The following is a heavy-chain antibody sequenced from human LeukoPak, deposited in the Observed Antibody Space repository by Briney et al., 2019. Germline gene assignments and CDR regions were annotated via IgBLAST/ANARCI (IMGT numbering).Heavy chain of an antibody. CDR2: IYTSGST. Sequence: SETLPLTCTVSGGSISSGSYYWSWIRQPAGKGLEWIGRIYTSGSTNYNPSLKSRVTISVDTSKNQFSLKLSSVTAADTAVYYCAREDYDILTTEFDPWGQGTLVTVSS. J-gene: IGHJ5*02. D-gene: IGHD3-9*01. CDR1: GGSISSGSYY. CDR3: AREDYDILTTEFDP. V-gene: IGHV4-61*02.